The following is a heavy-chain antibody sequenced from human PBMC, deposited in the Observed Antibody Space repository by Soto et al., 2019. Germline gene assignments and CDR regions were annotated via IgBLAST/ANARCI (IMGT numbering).Heavy chain of an antibody. D-gene: IGHD5-12*01. V-gene: IGHV3-48*02. J-gene: IGHJ4*02. CDR2: INSGSSTI. CDR1: GFPFSSYA. Sequence: EVQLVESGGGLVQPGGSLRLSCAASGFPFSSYAMNWVRQAPGKGLEWVSYINSGSSTIYYADSAKGRFTISRDNAKNSLYLKMNSLRDEDTAVYFCVRDRGYTGYDLQYWCQGARVAVSS. CDR3: VRDRGYTGYDLQY.